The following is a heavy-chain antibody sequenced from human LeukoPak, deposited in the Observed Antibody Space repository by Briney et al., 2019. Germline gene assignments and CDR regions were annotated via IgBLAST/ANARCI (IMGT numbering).Heavy chain of an antibody. V-gene: IGHV4-4*07. D-gene: IGHD3-9*01. CDR1: GGSICSYY. CDR3: ARDRIRYDILTGYSTDEYYFDY. J-gene: IGHJ4*02. CDR2: IYTSGST. Sequence: SETLSLTCTVSGGSICSYYWSWIRQPAGKGLEWIGRIYTSGSTNYNPSLKSRVTMSVDTSKNQFSLKLSSVTAADTAVYYCARDRIRYDILTGYSTDEYYFDYWGQGTLVTVSS.